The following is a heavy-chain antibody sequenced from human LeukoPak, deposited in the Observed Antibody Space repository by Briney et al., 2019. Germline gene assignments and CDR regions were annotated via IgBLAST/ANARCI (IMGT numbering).Heavy chain of an antibody. CDR3: ARLDCSGGSCYPPRN. CDR1: GYSVTSYW. D-gene: IGHD2-15*01. CDR2: IYPGDSHT. Sequence: GESPKTSRKGSGYSVTSYWIGWVRQMPGKGLEGKGIIYPGDSHTRYSPSFQGQVTISADKSISTAYLQWSSLKASDTAMYYCARLDCSGGSCYPPRNWGQGTLVTVSS. J-gene: IGHJ4*02. V-gene: IGHV5-51*01.